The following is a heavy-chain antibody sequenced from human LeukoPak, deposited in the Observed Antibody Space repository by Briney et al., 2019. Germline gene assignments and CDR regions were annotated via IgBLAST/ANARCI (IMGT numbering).Heavy chain of an antibody. CDR3: VREARERGGFDF. V-gene: IGHV3-7*01. D-gene: IGHD5-24*01. CDR2: IKQDGSEK. CDR1: GFTFSSYG. J-gene: IGHJ4*02. Sequence: GGSLRLSCAASGFTFSSYGMHWVRQAPGKGLEWVANIKQDGSEKYYVDSVKGRFTISRDNAKNSLYLQMNSLRAEDTAVYYCVREARERGGFDFWGQGTLVTVSS.